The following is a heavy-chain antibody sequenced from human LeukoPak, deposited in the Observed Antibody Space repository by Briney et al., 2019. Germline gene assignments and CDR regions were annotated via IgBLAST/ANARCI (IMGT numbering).Heavy chain of an antibody. CDR2: IKSKTDGGTA. CDR3: ATYNDRDAFNI. CDR1: GFTFSKDW. V-gene: IGHV3-15*01. J-gene: IGHJ3*02. Sequence: GGSLRLSCAGSGFTFSKDWMSWVRQAPGKGLEWVGRIKSKTDGGTADDAAPVKGRFTVSRDDSKNTLYLQMNSLRTEDTALYYCATYNDRDAFNIWGQGTMVTVSP. D-gene: IGHD1-14*01.